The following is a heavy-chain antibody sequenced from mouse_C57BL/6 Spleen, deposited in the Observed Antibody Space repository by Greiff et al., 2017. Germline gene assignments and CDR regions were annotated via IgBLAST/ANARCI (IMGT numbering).Heavy chain of an antibody. Sequence: VKLMESGPGLVAPSQSLSITCTVSGFSLTSYGVHWVRQPPGKGLEWLVVIWSDGSTTYNSALKSRLSISKDNSKSQVILKMNSLQTDDTARYYWARQYGNYPYAMDYWGQGTSVTVSS. J-gene: IGHJ4*01. D-gene: IGHD2-1*01. CDR2: IWSDGST. CDR1: GFSLTSYG. V-gene: IGHV2-6-1*01. CDR3: ARQYGNYPYAMDY.